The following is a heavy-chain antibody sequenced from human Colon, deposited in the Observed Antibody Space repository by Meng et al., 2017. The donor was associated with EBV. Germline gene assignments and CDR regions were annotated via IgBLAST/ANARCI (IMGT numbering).Heavy chain of an antibody. CDR2: IYHNGQT. Sequence: QFQVQVSRCGLVQPSRTLSLTCSVSVSSSSSSNWWCCISRSPAEGLEWIVAIYHNGQTNYNPSLKSRVSMSVDESKNEYSLNVKSVTAADTAVYYCARDGVVTHIPWGQGVLVTVSS. CDR3: ARDGVVTHIP. CDR1: VSSSSSSNW. D-gene: IGHD4-23*01. V-gene: IGHV4-4*02. J-gene: IGHJ5*02.